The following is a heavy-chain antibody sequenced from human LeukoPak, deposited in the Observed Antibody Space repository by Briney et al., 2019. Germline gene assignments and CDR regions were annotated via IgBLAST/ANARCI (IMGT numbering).Heavy chain of an antibody. V-gene: IGHV3-21*01. CDR1: GFTFSSYS. J-gene: IGHJ4*02. CDR2: ISSSSSYI. D-gene: IGHD2-15*01. CDR3: ARSPTPYCSGGSCYSDY. Sequence: PGGSLRLSCAASGFTFSSYSMNWVRQAPGKGLEWVSSISSSSSYIYYADSVKGRFTISRDNAKNSLYLQMNSLRAEDTAVYYCARSPTPYCSGGSCYSDYWGQGTLVTVSS.